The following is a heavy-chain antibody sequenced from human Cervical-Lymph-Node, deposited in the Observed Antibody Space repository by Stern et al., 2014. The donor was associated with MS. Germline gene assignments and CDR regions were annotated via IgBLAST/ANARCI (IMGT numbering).Heavy chain of an antibody. CDR3: ARDRRHFDPTGGYYFDS. CDR1: GGTFSSCA. D-gene: IGHD2-8*02. J-gene: IGHJ4*02. V-gene: IGHV1-69*01. Sequence: VQLVESGAEVTKPGSSVQVSCTVSGGTFSSCAINWVRQAPGQGPEWMGGIIPIVGTANYAQMVQGRVTIPANSSTSTAYMELSSLRSDDTAVYYCARDRRHFDPTGGYYFDSWGQGTLVTVSS. CDR2: IIPIVGTA.